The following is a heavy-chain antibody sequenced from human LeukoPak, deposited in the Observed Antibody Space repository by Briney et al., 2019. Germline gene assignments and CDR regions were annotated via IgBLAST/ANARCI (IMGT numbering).Heavy chain of an antibody. D-gene: IGHD2-8*01. J-gene: IGHJ5*02. Sequence: KTGGSLRLSCAASGFTFSSYAISWVRRAPGKGLEWVSAISGSGGSTYYADSVKGRFTISRDNSKNTLYLQMNSLRAEDTAVYYCAKDKERDIVLMVYAIAVTFDPWGQGTLVTVSS. V-gene: IGHV3-23*01. CDR3: AKDKERDIVLMVYAIAVTFDP. CDR1: GFTFSSYA. CDR2: ISGSGGST.